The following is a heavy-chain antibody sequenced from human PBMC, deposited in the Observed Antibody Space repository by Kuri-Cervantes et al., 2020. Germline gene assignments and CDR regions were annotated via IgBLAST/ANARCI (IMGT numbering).Heavy chain of an antibody. D-gene: IGHD2-8*02. CDR2: IHHSGNT. V-gene: IGHV4-4*02. Sequence: SETLSLTCVVSGGSITSNNWWSWDRQPPEKGLEWIGEIHHSGNTNYNPSLQSRVTMSVDKSKNQVFLKVSSLTAADTAVYYCARQSHYDTGGRQDSDAFDIWGQGTMVTVSS. CDR1: GGSITSNNW. J-gene: IGHJ3*02. CDR3: ARQSHYDTGGRQDSDAFDI.